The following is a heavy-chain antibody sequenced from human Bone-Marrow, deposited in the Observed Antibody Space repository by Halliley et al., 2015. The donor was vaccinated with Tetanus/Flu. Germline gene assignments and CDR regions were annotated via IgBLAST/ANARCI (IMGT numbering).Heavy chain of an antibody. CDR3: VRVGGGTYYQSKFDF. J-gene: IGHJ4*02. V-gene: IGHV4-34*01. CDR2: VNEEGAT. D-gene: IGHD1-26*01. Sequence: LGEVNEEGATRYTPSLAGRLTISVDRSRNQFSLGLASVTAADTALYYCVRVGGGTYYQSKFDFWGQGAQVTVSS.